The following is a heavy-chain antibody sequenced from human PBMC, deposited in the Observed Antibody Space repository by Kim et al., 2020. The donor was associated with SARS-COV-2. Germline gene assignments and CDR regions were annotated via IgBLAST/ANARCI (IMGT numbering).Heavy chain of an antibody. V-gene: IGHV3-30*18. CDR2: ISYDGSNK. CDR3: AKDWKGTPGSDYFDY. D-gene: IGHD1-1*01. Sequence: GGSLRLSCAASGFTFSSYGMHWVRQAPGKGLEWVAVISYDGSNKYYADSVKGRFTISRDNSKNTLYLQMNSLRAEDTAVYYCAKDWKGTPGSDYFDYWGQGTLVTVSS. CDR1: GFTFSSYG. J-gene: IGHJ4*02.